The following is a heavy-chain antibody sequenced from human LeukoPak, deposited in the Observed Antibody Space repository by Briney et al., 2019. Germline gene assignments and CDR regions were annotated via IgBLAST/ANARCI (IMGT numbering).Heavy chain of an antibody. CDR2: ISSSGSTI. J-gene: IGHJ4*02. CDR3: AREDGGNYFDY. D-gene: IGHD4-23*01. CDR1: GFTFSNAW. Sequence: GGSLRLSCAASGFTFSNAWMSWVRQAPGKGLEWVSYISSSGSTIVYADSVKGRFTISRDNAKNSLYLQMNSLRAEDTAVYYCAREDGGNYFDYWGQGTLVTVSS. V-gene: IGHV3-11*04.